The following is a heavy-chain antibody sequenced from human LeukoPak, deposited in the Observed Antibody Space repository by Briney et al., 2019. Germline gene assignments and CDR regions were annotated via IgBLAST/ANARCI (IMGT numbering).Heavy chain of an antibody. CDR3: ARDIRTVLGAFDI. J-gene: IGHJ3*02. CDR2: ISSSSSYI. Sequence: GGSLRLSCAASGFTFSSYSMNWVRQAPGKGLEWVSSISSSSSYIYYADSVKGRFTISRDNAKNSLYLQMNSLRAEDTAVYYCARDIRTVLGAFDIWGQGTMVTVSP. V-gene: IGHV3-21*01. D-gene: IGHD4-17*01. CDR1: GFTFSSYS.